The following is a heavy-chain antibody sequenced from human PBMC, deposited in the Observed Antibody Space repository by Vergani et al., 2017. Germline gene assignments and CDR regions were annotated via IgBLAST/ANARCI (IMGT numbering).Heavy chain of an antibody. CDR3: ARFRGTDIVGTAFDH. V-gene: IGHV4-34*01. Sequence: QVQPQQWGAGLLKPSETLSLTCGVHGGSFSVYYWSWIRQSPGKGLEWIGAINDIGTTNYNPSLRSRVTISVDTSKTQFSLRLNSVTAADTAVYFCARFRGTDIVGTAFDHWAQGTLVTVSS. CDR1: GGSFSVYY. D-gene: IGHD5-12*01. J-gene: IGHJ4*02. CDR2: INDIGTT.